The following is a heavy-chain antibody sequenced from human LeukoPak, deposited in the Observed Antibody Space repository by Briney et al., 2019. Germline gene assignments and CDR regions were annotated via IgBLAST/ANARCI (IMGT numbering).Heavy chain of an antibody. Sequence: GASVKVSCKASDYTFINYGISWVRQAPGQGLEWMGWISAYDGDTTYVQNLQGRVTMTTDTSTNTAYMELKSLRSDDTAVYYRARAGRDYYMDVWGRGTTVTVSS. CDR3: ARAGRDYYMDV. V-gene: IGHV1-18*01. D-gene: IGHD5-24*01. CDR1: DYTFINYG. CDR2: ISAYDGDT. J-gene: IGHJ6*03.